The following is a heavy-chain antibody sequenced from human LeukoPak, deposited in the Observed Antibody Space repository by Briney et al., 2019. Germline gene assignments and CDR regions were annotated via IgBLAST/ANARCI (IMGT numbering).Heavy chain of an antibody. V-gene: IGHV3-30*18. CDR2: ISYDGSNK. CDR3: AKASPYDSSGSRVNGMDV. J-gene: IGHJ6*02. Sequence: GGSLRLSCAASGFTFSSYGMHWVRQAPGKGLEWVAVISYDGSNKYYADSVKGRFTISRDNSKNTLYLQMNSLRAEDTAVYYCAKASPYDSSGSRVNGMDVWGQGTTVTVSS. D-gene: IGHD3-22*01. CDR1: GFTFSSYG.